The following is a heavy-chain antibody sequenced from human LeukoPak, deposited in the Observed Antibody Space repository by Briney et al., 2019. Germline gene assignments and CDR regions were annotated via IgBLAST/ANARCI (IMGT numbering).Heavy chain of an antibody. D-gene: IGHD2-2*01. J-gene: IGHJ3*02. CDR1: GFTFSSYS. V-gene: IGHV3-21*01. CDR2: ISSSSGYI. Sequence: PGGSLRLSCAASGFTFSSYSMNWVRQAPGKGLEWVSSISSSSGYIYYADSVKGRFTISRDNAKNSLYLQMNSLRVEDTAVYYCARGSRDAFDIWGQGTMVSVSS. CDR3: ARGSRDAFDI.